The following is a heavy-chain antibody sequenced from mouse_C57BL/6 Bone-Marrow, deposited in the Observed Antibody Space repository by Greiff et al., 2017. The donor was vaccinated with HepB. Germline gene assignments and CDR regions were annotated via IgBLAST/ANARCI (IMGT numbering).Heavy chain of an antibody. Sequence: EVQVVESGGGLVKPGGSLKLSCAASGFTFSSYAMSWVRQTPEKRLEWVATISDGGSYTYYPDNVKGRFTISRDNAKNNLYLQMSHLKSEDTAMYYCARDGYHGAMDYWGQGTSVTVSS. V-gene: IGHV5-4*01. CDR3: ARDGYHGAMDY. CDR1: GFTFSSYA. J-gene: IGHJ4*01. CDR2: ISDGGSYT. D-gene: IGHD2-2*01.